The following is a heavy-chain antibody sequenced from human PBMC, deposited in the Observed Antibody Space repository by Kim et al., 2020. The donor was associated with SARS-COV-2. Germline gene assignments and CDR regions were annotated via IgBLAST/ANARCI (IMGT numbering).Heavy chain of an antibody. D-gene: IGHD3-10*01. CDR1: GVTFSSYS. V-gene: IGHV3-21*01. CDR2: ISSSSSYI. Sequence: GGSLRLSCAASGVTFSSYSVNWVCPAPGKGLEWVSSISSSSSYIYYADSVKGRFTISRDNAKNSMYLQMNSLRAEDTAVYYCARHSLGFGELYDAFDIWGQGTMVTVSS. CDR3: ARHSLGFGELYDAFDI. J-gene: IGHJ3*02.